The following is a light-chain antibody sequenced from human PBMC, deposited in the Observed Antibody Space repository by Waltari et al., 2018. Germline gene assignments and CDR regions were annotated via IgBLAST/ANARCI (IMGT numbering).Light chain of an antibody. J-gene: IGLJ3*02. V-gene: IGLV7-46*01. CDR3: LLSYSGARGV. CDR2: DTS. CDR1: TGAVTSGHY. Sequence: QAVVTQEPSLTVSPGGTVTLTCGSSTGAVTSGHYPYWFQQKPGQAPRTLIYDTSNKNSWTPARFSGYLLGGKAALTLSGAQPEDEAEYYCLLSYSGARGVFGGGTKLTVL.